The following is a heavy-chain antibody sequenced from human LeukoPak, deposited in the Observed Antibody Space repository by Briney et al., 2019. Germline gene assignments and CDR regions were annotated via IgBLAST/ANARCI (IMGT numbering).Heavy chain of an antibody. J-gene: IGHJ3*02. V-gene: IGHV3-30-3*01. CDR3: ASIGWENAFDI. CDR1: GFTFSSYA. CDR2: ISYDGSNK. D-gene: IGHD1-26*01. Sequence: GGSLRLSCAASGFTFSSYAMHWVRQAPGKGLVWVAVISYDGSNKYYADSVKGRFTISRDNSKNTLYLQMNSLRAEDTAVYYCASIGWENAFDIWGQGTMVTVSS.